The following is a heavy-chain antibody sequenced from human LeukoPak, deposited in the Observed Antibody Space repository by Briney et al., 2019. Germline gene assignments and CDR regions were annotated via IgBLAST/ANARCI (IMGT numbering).Heavy chain of an antibody. CDR3: ARARLDSSSSEYYYYMDV. Sequence: GGSLRLSCAASGFTFSSYEMNWVRQAPGEGLEWVSYISSSGSTIHYADSVKGRFTISRDNAKNSLYLQMNSLRAEDTAVYYCARARLDSSSSEYYYYMDVWGKGTTVTVSS. CDR2: ISSSGSTI. D-gene: IGHD6-6*01. J-gene: IGHJ6*03. CDR1: GFTFSSYE. V-gene: IGHV3-48*03.